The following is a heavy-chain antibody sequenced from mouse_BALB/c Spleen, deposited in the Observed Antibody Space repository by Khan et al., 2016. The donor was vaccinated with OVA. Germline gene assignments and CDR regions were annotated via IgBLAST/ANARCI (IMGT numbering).Heavy chain of an antibody. CDR2: IDPSTSYT. V-gene: IGHV1-7*01. CDR1: GYTFTAYW. J-gene: IGHJ3*01. Sequence: QIQLVQSGAEVAKPGASVKMSCKASGYTFTAYWIHWVKQRPGQGLEWIGYIDPSTSYTEYNQKFKDKATLTTDKSSSTAYMQLSSLTSEDSAVYCCARRGLVGIFAYWGQGTLVTVSA. D-gene: IGHD1-1*02. CDR3: ARRGLVGIFAY.